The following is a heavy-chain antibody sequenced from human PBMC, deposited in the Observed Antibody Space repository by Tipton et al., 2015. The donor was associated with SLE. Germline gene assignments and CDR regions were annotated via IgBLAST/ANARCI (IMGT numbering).Heavy chain of an antibody. CDR1: GGSFSGYY. J-gene: IGHJ4*02. D-gene: IGHD6-19*01. V-gene: IGHV4-34*01. Sequence: TLSLTCAVYGGSFSGYYWSWIRQPPGKGLEWIGSIYHSGSTYYNPSLKSRVTISVDTSKNQFSLKLSSVTAADTAVYYCAGSAVAGTLDYWGQGTLVTVSS. CDR2: IYHSGST. CDR3: AGSAVAGTLDY.